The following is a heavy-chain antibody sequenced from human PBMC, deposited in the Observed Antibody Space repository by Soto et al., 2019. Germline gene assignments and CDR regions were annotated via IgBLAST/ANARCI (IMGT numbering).Heavy chain of an antibody. Sequence: ESGPTLVNPTQTLTLTCTFSGFSLSTSGMCVSWIRQPPGKALEWLALIDWDDDKYYSTSLKTRLTISKDTSKNQVVLTMTNMDPVDTATYYCARIIRDSSGYYYPLYYFDYWGQGILVTVSS. J-gene: IGHJ4*02. CDR1: GFSLSTSGMC. CDR2: IDWDDDK. D-gene: IGHD3-22*01. V-gene: IGHV2-70*01. CDR3: ARIIRDSSGYYYPLYYFDY.